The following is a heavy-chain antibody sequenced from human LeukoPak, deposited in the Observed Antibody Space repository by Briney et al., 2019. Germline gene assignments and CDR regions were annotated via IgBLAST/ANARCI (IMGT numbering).Heavy chain of an antibody. J-gene: IGHJ4*02. D-gene: IGHD3-22*01. CDR3: ARXNNYYESSGYYAKTRRDFDY. V-gene: IGHV1-46*01. CDR2: INPSGGST. CDR1: GYTFTSYY. Sequence: ASVRVSCKASGYTFTSYYMHWVRQAPGQGLEWMGIINPSGGSTNYAQKFQGRVTMTRATSTSTVYMELSSLRSEDTAVYYCARXNNYYESSGYYAKTRRDFDYWGQGTLVTVSS.